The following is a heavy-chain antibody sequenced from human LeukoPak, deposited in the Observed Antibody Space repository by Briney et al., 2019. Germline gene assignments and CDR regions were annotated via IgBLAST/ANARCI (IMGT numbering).Heavy chain of an antibody. CDR3: ARESLYYYGSGSYRIYDY. V-gene: IGHV4-61*02. D-gene: IGHD3-10*01. CDR2: IYTGGST. Sequence: SQTLSLTCTVSGGSISSGSYYWSWIRQPAGKGLEWIGRIYTGGSTNYNPSLKSRVTISVDTSKNQFSLKLSSVTAADTAVYYCARESLYYYGSGSYRIYDYWGQGTLVTVSS. J-gene: IGHJ4*02. CDR1: GGSISSGSYY.